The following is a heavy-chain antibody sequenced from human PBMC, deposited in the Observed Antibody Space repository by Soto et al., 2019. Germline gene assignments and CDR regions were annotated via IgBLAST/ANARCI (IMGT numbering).Heavy chain of an antibody. J-gene: IGHJ4*02. Sequence: ASVKVSCKASGYTFNSYGINWVRQAPGQGLEWMGWISAYNGNTNFAQKFQGRVTITADKSTSTAYMELSSLRSEDTAVYYCAHAHHDYVWGSYREGYYFDYWGQGTLVTVSS. CDR1: GYTFNSYG. CDR2: ISAYNGNT. V-gene: IGHV1-18*01. D-gene: IGHD3-16*02. CDR3: AHAHHDYVWGSYREGYYFDY.